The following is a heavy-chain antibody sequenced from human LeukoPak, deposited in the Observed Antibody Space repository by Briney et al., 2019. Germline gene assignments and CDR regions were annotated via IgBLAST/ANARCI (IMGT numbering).Heavy chain of an antibody. CDR2: LYYSGST. CDR3: ASRITVIDAFDI. D-gene: IGHD4-17*01. V-gene: IGHV4-59*08. CDR1: GGSISSYY. Sequence: SETLPLTCTVSGGSISSYYWSWVRQPPGKGLEWIGFLYYSGSTNYNPSLKSRVSISVDTSKNQFSLNLSSVTAADTAVYYCASRITVIDAFDIWGQGTMVTVSS. J-gene: IGHJ3*02.